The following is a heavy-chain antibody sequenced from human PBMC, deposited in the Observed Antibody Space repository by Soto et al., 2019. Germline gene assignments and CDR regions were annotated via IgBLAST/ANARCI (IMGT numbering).Heavy chain of an antibody. CDR3: TRRAAAAAVVPKGTDV. CDR2: IRSKANSYAT. Sequence: QPGGSVRLSCAASGFTFSGSAMHWVRQASGKGLEWVGRIRSKANSYATAYAASVKGRFTISRDDSKNTAYLQMNSLKTEDTDVYYCTRRAAAAAVVPKGTDVRGPGITLTVS. V-gene: IGHV3-73*01. CDR1: GFTFSGSA. D-gene: IGHD6-13*01. J-gene: IGHJ6*02.